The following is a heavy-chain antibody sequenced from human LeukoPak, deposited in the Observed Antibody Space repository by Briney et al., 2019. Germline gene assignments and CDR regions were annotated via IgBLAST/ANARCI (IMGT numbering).Heavy chain of an antibody. D-gene: IGHD5-18*01. Sequence: ASVKVSCKASGYTFTSYGISWVRPAPGQGLEWMGWISAYNGNTNYAQKLQGRVTTTTDTSTSTAYMELRSLRSDDTAVYYCARVYSYGPNFDYWGQGTLVTVSS. CDR3: ARVYSYGPNFDY. V-gene: IGHV1-18*01. CDR1: GYTFTSYG. J-gene: IGHJ4*02. CDR2: ISAYNGNT.